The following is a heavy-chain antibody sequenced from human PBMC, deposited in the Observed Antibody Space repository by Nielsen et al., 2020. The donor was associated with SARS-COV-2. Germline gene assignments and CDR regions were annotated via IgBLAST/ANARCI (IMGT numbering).Heavy chain of an antibody. CDR1: GGSFSSYY. J-gene: IGHJ4*02. CDR2: IYYSGST. V-gene: IGHV4-59*01. Sequence: SETLSLTCAVYGGSFSSYYWSWIRQPPGKGLEWIGYIYYSGSTNYNPSLKSRVTISVDTSKNQFSLKLSSVTAADTAVYYCARRSGSSHWLFDYWGQGTLVTVSS. CDR3: ARRSGSSHWLFDY. D-gene: IGHD3-10*01.